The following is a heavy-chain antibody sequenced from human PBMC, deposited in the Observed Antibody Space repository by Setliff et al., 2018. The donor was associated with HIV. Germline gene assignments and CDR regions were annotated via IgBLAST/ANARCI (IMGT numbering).Heavy chain of an antibody. CDR1: GGSLSSYY. V-gene: IGHV4-59*01. D-gene: IGHD7-27*01. CDR2: VYYSGTT. Sequence: SETLSLTCSVSGGSLSSYYWSWTRQPPGKGLEWIGYVYYSGTTNYNPSLKSRVSMSVDTSKNQFYLRLSSVTAADTAAYYCARQVGNKVLFDSWGQGTLVTVSS. CDR3: ARQVGNKVLFDS. J-gene: IGHJ4*02.